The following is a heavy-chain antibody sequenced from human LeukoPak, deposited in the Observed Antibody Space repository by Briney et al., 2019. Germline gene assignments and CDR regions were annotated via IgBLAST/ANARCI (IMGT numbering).Heavy chain of an antibody. CDR3: ARDPNLELLGYYYYGMDV. V-gene: IGHV3-30-3*01. Sequence: GGSLRLSCAASGFTVSSNYMSWVRQAPGKGLEWEAVISYDGSNKYYADSVKGRFTISRDNSKNTLYLQMNSLRAEDTAVYYCARDPNLELLGYYYYGMDVWGQGTTVTVSS. CDR1: GFTVSSNY. D-gene: IGHD1-7*01. J-gene: IGHJ6*02. CDR2: ISYDGSNK.